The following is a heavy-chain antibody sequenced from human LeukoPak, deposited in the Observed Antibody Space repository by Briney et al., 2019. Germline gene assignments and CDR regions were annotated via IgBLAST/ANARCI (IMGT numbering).Heavy chain of an antibody. CDR3: ARVPQLVRTFCYYYMDV. V-gene: IGHV3-33*08. D-gene: IGHD6-13*01. J-gene: IGHJ6*03. CDR1: GFTFSSYA. CDR2: IWYDGSNK. Sequence: GGSLRLSCAASGFTFSSYAMSWVRQAPGKGLEWVAVIWYDGSNKYYADSVKGRFTISRDNSKNTLYLQMNSLRAEDTAVYYCARVPQLVRTFCYYYMDVWGKGTTVTVSS.